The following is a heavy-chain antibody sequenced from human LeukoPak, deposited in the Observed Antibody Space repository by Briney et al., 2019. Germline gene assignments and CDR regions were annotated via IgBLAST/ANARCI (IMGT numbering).Heavy chain of an antibody. D-gene: IGHD3-22*01. Sequence: ASVKVSCKVSGYTLTELSMHWVRQAPGKGLEWMGGFDPEDGETIYAQKFQGRVTTTEDTSTDTAYMELSSLRSEDTAVYYCATSRTPRDYYDSSGYRPYYFDYWGQGTLVTVSS. CDR1: GYTLTELS. CDR2: FDPEDGET. J-gene: IGHJ4*02. CDR3: ATSRTPRDYYDSSGYRPYYFDY. V-gene: IGHV1-24*01.